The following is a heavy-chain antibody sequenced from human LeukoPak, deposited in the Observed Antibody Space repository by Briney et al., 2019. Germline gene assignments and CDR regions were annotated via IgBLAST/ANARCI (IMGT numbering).Heavy chain of an antibody. Sequence: GSLRLSCAASGFTVSSNYMSWIRQPPGKGLEWIGYIYNSGRAKYNPSLKSRVTISEDTSENQFSLKLSSVTAADTAVYYCAREGHSGYDSFDYWGQGTLVTVSS. J-gene: IGHJ4*02. V-gene: IGHV4-59*02. D-gene: IGHD5-12*01. CDR3: AREGHSGYDSFDY. CDR1: GFTVSSNY. CDR2: IYNSGRA.